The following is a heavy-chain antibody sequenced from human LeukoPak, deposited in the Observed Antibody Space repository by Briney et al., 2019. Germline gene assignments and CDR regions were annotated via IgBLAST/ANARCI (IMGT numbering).Heavy chain of an antibody. CDR1: GFTVSSNY. CDR2: IYSGGNT. J-gene: IGHJ3*01. Sequence: PGGSLRLSCAASGFTVSSNYMSWVRQAPGKGLEWVSNIYSGGNTYYADSVKGRFTISRDNSKNTVYLQMNSLRAGDTAVYFCARVRLDRSERNLDSFENWGQGTMVTASS. V-gene: IGHV3-53*01. D-gene: IGHD1-14*01. CDR3: ARVRLDRSERNLDSFEN.